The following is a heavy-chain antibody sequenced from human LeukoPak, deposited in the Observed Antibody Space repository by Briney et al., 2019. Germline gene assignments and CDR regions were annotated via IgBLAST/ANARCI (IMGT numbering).Heavy chain of an antibody. J-gene: IGHJ4*02. CDR2: IRSKGFRGTT. CDR1: GFTFGDYT. CDR3: TRPAPEYYDFWSGYPNY. V-gene: IGHV3-49*03. Sequence: PGRSLRLSCTTSGFTFGDYTMSWIRQAPGKGLEWVGFIRSKGFRGTTEYAASVKGRFTISRDDSKSIAYLQMNSLKTEDTAVYYCTRPAPEYYDFWSGYPNYWGQGTLVTVSS. D-gene: IGHD3-3*01.